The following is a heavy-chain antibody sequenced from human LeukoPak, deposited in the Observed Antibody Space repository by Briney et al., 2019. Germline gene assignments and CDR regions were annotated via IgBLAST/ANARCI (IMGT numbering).Heavy chain of an antibody. D-gene: IGHD3-3*01. CDR2: INPSGGST. V-gene: IGHV1-46*01. CDR1: GYTFTSYY. CDR3: ARGSYYDFWSGYHYYYYYMDV. J-gene: IGHJ6*03. Sequence: ASVKVSCKASGYTFTSYYMHWVRQAPGQGLEWMGIINPSGGSTSYAQKFQGRVNMTRDMATSTVYMELSSLRSEDTAVYYCARGSYYDFWSGYHYYYYYMDVWGKGTTVTVSS.